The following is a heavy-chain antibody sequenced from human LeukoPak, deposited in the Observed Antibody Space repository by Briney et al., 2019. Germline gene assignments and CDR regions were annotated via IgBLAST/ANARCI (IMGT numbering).Heavy chain of an antibody. Sequence: ASVKVSCKASGYTFTKYGITWVRQAPGQGLEWMGWISPYNGNRSYAQKLQDRVTMTTDTSTSTAYMELRSLRSDDTAVYYCARGRGAYASSSTTFDYWGQGTLVTVSS. CDR3: ARGRGAYASSSTTFDY. V-gene: IGHV1-18*01. CDR2: ISPYNGNR. D-gene: IGHD6-6*01. CDR1: GYTFTKYG. J-gene: IGHJ4*02.